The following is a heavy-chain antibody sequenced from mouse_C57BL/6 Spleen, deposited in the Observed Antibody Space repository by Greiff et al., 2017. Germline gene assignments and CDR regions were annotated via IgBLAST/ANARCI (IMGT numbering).Heavy chain of an antibody. CDR2: INPSTGGT. D-gene: IGHD2-4*01. CDR3: ARGDYEGLPYFDY. J-gene: IGHJ2*01. CDR1: GYSFTGYY. V-gene: IGHV1-42*01. Sequence: VQLQQSGPELVKPGASVKISCKASGYSFTGYYMNWVKQSPEKSLEWIGEINPSTGGTTYNQKFKAKATLSVDKSSSTAYMQLKSLTSEDSAVYYCARGDYEGLPYFDYWGQGTTLTVSS.